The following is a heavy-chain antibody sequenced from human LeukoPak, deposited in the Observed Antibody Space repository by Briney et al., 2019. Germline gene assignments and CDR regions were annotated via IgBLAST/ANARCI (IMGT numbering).Heavy chain of an antibody. CDR3: ARTGTSARPDYYYYMDV. V-gene: IGHV1-69*06. J-gene: IGHJ6*03. CDR2: IIPIFGTA. CDR1: GGTFSSYA. Sequence: SVKVSCKASGGTFSSYAISWVRQAPGQGLEWMGGIIPIFGTANYARKFQGRVTITADKSTSTAYMELSSLRSEDTAVYYCARTGTSARPDYYYYMDVWGKGTTVTVSS. D-gene: IGHD6-6*01.